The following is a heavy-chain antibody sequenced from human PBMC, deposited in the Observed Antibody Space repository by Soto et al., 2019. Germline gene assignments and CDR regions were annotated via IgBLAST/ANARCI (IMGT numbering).Heavy chain of an antibody. V-gene: IGHV3-23*01. CDR1: GFNFSSYA. Sequence: GGSLRLSSTASGFNFSSYAMSWVRQAPGKGLEWVSVISGSDDSTYYADSVKGRFTISRDNSKNTLYLQMNSLRAEDTAVYYCAKRSSSSTFDYWGQGTLVTVSS. D-gene: IGHD6-6*01. J-gene: IGHJ4*02. CDR3: AKRSSSSTFDY. CDR2: ISGSDDST.